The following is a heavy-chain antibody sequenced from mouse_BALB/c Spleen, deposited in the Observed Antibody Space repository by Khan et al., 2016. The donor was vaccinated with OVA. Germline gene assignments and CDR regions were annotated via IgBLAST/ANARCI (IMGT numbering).Heavy chain of an antibody. D-gene: IGHD2-10*02. CDR1: GYPFSSYY. CDR3: TGSGYANPFAY. Sequence: QVQLQQSGAELVKPGASVKLSCKASGYPFSSYYMYWVKQRPGQGLEWIGGINPTNGGTNFNEKFKTKATLTVDKSSSTAYMQLSSLTADDSAVYHCTGSGYANPFAYWGQGTLVTVSA. J-gene: IGHJ3*01. CDR2: INPTNGGT. V-gene: IGHV1S81*02.